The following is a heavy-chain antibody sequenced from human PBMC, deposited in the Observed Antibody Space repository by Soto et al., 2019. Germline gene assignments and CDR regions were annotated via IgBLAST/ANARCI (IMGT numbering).Heavy chain of an antibody. CDR3: ARLPYYGSGPLAYYYEMDV. J-gene: IGHJ6*02. Sequence: PGESLKISCKGSGYSFTNYWIGWVRQMPGKGLEWMGIIYPGDSDSRYNPSFQGQVTFSADKSISTAYLQWRSLKASDTALYYCARLPYYGSGPLAYYYEMDVWGQGTTVTVSS. V-gene: IGHV5-51*03. CDR2: IYPGDSDS. CDR1: GYSFTNYW. D-gene: IGHD3-10*01.